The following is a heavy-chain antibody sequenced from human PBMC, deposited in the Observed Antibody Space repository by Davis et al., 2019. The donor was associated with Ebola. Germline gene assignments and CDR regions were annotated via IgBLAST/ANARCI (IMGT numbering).Heavy chain of an antibody. V-gene: IGHV4-34*01. Sequence: MPSETLSLTCAVSGGSFSGYYWSWIRQSPGKGLEWTGEIYHSGSTNYIPSLKSRVTISVDTSKNQFSLKLSSVTAADTAVYYCATGGYSYGLDYWGQGTLVTVSS. J-gene: IGHJ4*02. CDR2: IYHSGST. D-gene: IGHD5-18*01. CDR3: ATGGYSYGLDY. CDR1: GGSFSGYY.